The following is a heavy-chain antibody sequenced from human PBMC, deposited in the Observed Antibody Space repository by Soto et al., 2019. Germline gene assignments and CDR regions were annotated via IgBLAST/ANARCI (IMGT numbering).Heavy chain of an antibody. D-gene: IGHD3-22*01. Sequence: QVQLVQSGAEVKKPGSSVKVSCKASGGTFSSYAISWVRQAPGQGLEWMGGIIPIFGTANYAQKFQGRVTITADESTSTAYMELSSLRSEDTAVYYCARERYYDSSGPNYGMDVWGQGTTVTVFS. CDR2: IIPIFGTA. J-gene: IGHJ6*02. CDR3: ARERYYDSSGPNYGMDV. CDR1: GGTFSSYA. V-gene: IGHV1-69*12.